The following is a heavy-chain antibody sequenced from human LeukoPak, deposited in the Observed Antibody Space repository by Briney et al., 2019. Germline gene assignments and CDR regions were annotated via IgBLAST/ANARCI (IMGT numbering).Heavy chain of an antibody. CDR2: ISYDGSNK. CDR3: ARDLLSNWYQSAAFDI. CDR1: GFTFSSYA. J-gene: IGHJ3*02. Sequence: GGSLRLSCAASGFTFSSYAMHWVRQAPGKGLEWVAVISYDGSNKYYADSVKGRFTISRDNSKNTLYLQMNSLRAEDTAVYYCARDLLSNWYQSAAFDIWGQGTMVTVSS. V-gene: IGHV3-30-3*01. D-gene: IGHD6-13*01.